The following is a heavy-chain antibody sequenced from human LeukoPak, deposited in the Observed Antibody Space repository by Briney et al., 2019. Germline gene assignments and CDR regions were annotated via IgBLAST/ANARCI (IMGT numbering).Heavy chain of an antibody. CDR2: ISGSGGSA. J-gene: IGHJ4*02. Sequence: GGSLRLSCAASGFTFSSCAMSWVRQAPGKGLEWVSAISGSGGSAYYADSVKGRFTISRDNSKNTLYLQMNSLRAEDTAVYYCAKSPGIFCSSGSCLLDYWGQGTLVTVSS. D-gene: IGHD2-15*01. V-gene: IGHV3-23*01. CDR1: GFTFSSCA. CDR3: AKSPGIFCSSGSCLLDY.